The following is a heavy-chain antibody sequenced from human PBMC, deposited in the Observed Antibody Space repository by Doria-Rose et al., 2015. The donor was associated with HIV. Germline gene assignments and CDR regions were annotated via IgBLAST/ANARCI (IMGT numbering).Heavy chain of an antibody. CDR2: ISLDSGAK. J-gene: IGHJ6*03. CDR1: GFSFESYA. CDR3: AKAPIIGPKYYFYMDV. Sequence: ESGGGLVQPGRSLRLSCVGSGFSFESYAMHWVRLAPGKGLEWVAGISLDSGAKGNADSVAGRFTISRDNAKKSVYLEMRSLRPEDTAFYYCAKAPIIGPKYYFYMDVWGKGTSVTVSS. V-gene: IGHV3-9*01. D-gene: IGHD3-3*01.